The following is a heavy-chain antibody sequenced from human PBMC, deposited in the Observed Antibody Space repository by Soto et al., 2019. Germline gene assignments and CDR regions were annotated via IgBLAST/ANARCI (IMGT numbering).Heavy chain of an antibody. V-gene: IGHV4-59*01. J-gene: IGHJ3*02. D-gene: IGHD1-20*01. CDR1: GGSISSYY. CDR3: ARDNWLANDFDI. CDR2: IYYSGST. Sequence: QVQLQESGPGLVKPSETLSLTCTVSGGSISSYYWSWIRQPPGKGLEWIGYIYYSGSTNYNPSLISRVTISVATSKNQFSLKLSSVTAADTAVYYCARDNWLANDFDIWGQGTMVTVSS.